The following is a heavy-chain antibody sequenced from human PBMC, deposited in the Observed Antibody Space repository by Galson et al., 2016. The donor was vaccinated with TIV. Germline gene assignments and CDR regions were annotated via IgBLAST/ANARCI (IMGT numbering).Heavy chain of an antibody. CDR2: IKQTGSEK. J-gene: IGHJ6*02. CDR1: GFTFSNYW. V-gene: IGHV3-7*01. Sequence: SLRLSCAASGFTFSNYWMSWVRQAPGKGLEWVANIKQTGSEKYYVDSVKGRFTISRDNAKNSLCLQMNSLGAEDTAVYYCARQYYFYSYGMDVWGQGTAVTVSS. CDR3: ARQYYFYSYGMDV.